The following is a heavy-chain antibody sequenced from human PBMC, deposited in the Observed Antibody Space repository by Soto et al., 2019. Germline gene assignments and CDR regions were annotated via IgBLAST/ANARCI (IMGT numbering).Heavy chain of an antibody. Sequence: QVQLVESGGGVVQPGRSLRLSCAASGFTFSSYGMHWVRQAPGKGLEWVAVIWYGGSNKYYADSVKGRFTISRDNSKNTLYLQMNSLRAEDTAVYYCARTAYSSGWYYFDYWGQGTLVTVSS. D-gene: IGHD6-19*01. J-gene: IGHJ4*02. CDR3: ARTAYSSGWYYFDY. CDR2: IWYGGSNK. V-gene: IGHV3-33*01. CDR1: GFTFSSYG.